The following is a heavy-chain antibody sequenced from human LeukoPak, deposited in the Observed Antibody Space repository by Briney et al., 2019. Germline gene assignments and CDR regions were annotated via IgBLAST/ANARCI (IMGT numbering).Heavy chain of an antibody. D-gene: IGHD2-2*03. CDR2: ISSSSSYI. J-gene: IGHJ4*02. V-gene: IGHV3-21*01. CDR3: ARRAVDIVVVPAAIGFDY. Sequence: GGSLRLSCAASGFTFSSYSMNWVRQAPGKGLEWVSSISSSSSYIYYAVSVKGRFTISRDNAKNSLYLQMNSLTAADTAVYYCARRAVDIVVVPAAIGFDYWGQGTLVTVSS. CDR1: GFTFSSYS.